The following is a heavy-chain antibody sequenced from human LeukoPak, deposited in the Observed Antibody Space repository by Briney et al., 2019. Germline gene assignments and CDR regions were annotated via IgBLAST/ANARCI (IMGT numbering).Heavy chain of an antibody. CDR1: LFSFDEYS. CDR3: AKAPGVTTGWFDP. Sequence: GRSLRLSCAASLFSFDEYSMHWVRQAPRKGLEWVSGISWNTNNIGYADSVKGRFTISRDNTENYLYLQMNSMIVEDGAVYFCAKAPGVTTGWFDPWGQGTLVTVSS. V-gene: IGHV3-9*01. D-gene: IGHD4-17*01. J-gene: IGHJ5*02. CDR2: ISWNTNNI.